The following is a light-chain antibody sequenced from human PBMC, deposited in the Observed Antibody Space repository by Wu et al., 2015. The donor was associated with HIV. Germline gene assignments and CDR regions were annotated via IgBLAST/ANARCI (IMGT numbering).Light chain of an antibody. J-gene: IGKJ1*01. CDR3: QQRSIWPQT. CDR2: DAS. Sequence: EIVLTQSPATLSLSPGERATLSCRASQSVGNAIAWYKQTPGQAPRLLIYDASNRATGIPARFSGSGSGTDFTLTISSLEPEDFAVYYCQQRSIWPQTFGQGTKVEIK. V-gene: IGKV3-11*01. CDR1: QSVGNA.